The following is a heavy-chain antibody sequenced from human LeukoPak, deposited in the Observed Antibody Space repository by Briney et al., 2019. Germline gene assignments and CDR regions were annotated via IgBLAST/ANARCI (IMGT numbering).Heavy chain of an antibody. J-gene: IGHJ4*02. D-gene: IGHD6-13*01. CDR3: ARAVGLWRIAAAGTLDY. CDR1: GGSISGSSYY. Sequence: PSETLSLTCTVSGGSISGSSYYWGWIRQPPGKGLEWIGSIYNSGSTNYNPSLKSRVTISVDTSKNQISLKLNSVTAADTAVYYCARAVGLWRIAAAGTLDYWGQGTLVTVSS. CDR2: IYNSGST. V-gene: IGHV4-39*07.